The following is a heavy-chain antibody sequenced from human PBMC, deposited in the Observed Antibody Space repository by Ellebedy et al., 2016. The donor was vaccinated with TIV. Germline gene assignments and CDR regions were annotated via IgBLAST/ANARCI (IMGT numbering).Heavy chain of an antibody. V-gene: IGHV4-61*02. Sequence: SETLSLXCTVSGGSISSGSSYWSWIRQPAGKGLEWIGRIYTSGSTNYNPSLKSRVTMSVDTSKNQFSLKLSSVTAADTAVYYCARDTGGIYYYYMDVWGKGTTVTVSS. CDR1: GGSISSGSSY. CDR2: IYTSGST. J-gene: IGHJ6*03. CDR3: ARDTGGIYYYYMDV. D-gene: IGHD7-27*01.